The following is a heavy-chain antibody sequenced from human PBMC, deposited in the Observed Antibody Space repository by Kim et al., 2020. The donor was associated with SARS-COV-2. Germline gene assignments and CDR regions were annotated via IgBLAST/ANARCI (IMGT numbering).Heavy chain of an antibody. V-gene: IGHV4-34*01. D-gene: IGHD3-10*01. CDR1: GGSFSGYY. Sequence: SEILSLTCAVYGGSFSGYYWSWIRQPPGKGLEWIGEINHSGSTNYNPSLKSRVTISVDTSKNQFSLKLSSVTAADTAVYYCARASPHYYGSGSYPYFDYWGQGTLVTVSS. CDR2: INHSGST. CDR3: ARASPHYYGSGSYPYFDY. J-gene: IGHJ4*02.